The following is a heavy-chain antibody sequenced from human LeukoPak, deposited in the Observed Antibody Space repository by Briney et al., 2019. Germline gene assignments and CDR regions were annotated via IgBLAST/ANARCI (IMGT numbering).Heavy chain of an antibody. CDR3: AREGGYSYGALGY. CDR2: IYYSGST. J-gene: IGHJ4*02. Sequence: SETLSLTCTVSGVSISSYYWSWLRQPPGKGLEWIGYIYYSGSTNYNPSLKSRVTISVDTSKNQFSLKLSSVTAADTAVYYCAREGGYSYGALGYWGQGTLVTVSS. D-gene: IGHD5-18*01. V-gene: IGHV4-59*01. CDR1: GVSISSYY.